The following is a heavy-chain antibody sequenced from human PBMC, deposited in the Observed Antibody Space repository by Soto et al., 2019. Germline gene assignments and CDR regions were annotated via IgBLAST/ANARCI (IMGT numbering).Heavy chain of an antibody. CDR1: GFTFSSFN. CDR2: ISTSSSSI. D-gene: IGHD6-19*01. Sequence: GGSLRLSCAASGFTFSSFNMNWVRQAPGKGLEWVSYISTSSSSIYYADSVKGRFTISRDNAKNSLYLQMNSLRAEDTAVYYCVRDRGLAVRWGQGTLVTVSS. J-gene: IGHJ4*02. V-gene: IGHV3-48*01. CDR3: VRDRGLAVR.